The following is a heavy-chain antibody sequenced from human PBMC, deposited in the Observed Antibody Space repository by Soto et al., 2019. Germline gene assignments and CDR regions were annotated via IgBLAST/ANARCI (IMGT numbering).Heavy chain of an antibody. D-gene: IGHD4-4*01. CDR1: GFTFSDSW. V-gene: IGHV3-7*01. CDR3: VRGGSNYAS. Sequence: GGSLRLSCTASGFTFSDSWMTWVRQAPGKGLEWVARIKPDESEKKYADSVKGRFSISRDNAKNSMYLQMDSLRGEDTAVYYCVRGGSNYASWGQGTLGTVSS. CDR2: IKPDESEK. J-gene: IGHJ5*02.